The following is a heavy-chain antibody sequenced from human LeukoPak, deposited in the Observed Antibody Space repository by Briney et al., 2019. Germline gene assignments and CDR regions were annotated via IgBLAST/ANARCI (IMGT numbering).Heavy chain of an antibody. CDR3: ARDIQLWSPYYFDY. D-gene: IGHD5-18*01. J-gene: IGHJ4*02. CDR2: INPNSGGT. V-gene: IGHV1-2*02. Sequence: GASVKVSCKASGYTFTGYYMHWVRQAPGQGLEWMGWINPNSGGTNYAQKFQGRVTMTRDTSISTAYMELSRLRSDDTAAYYCARDIQLWSPYYFDYWGQGTLVTVSS. CDR1: GYTFTGYY.